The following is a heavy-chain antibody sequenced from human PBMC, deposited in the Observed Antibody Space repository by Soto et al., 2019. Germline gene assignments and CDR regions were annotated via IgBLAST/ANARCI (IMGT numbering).Heavy chain of an antibody. J-gene: IGHJ4*02. CDR1: GGSISSGGYS. CDR2: MYHSGST. Sequence: SETLSLTCAVSGGSISSGGYSWSWIRQPPGKGLEWIGYMYHSGSTYYNPSLKSRVTISIDRSKNQFSLKLSSVTAADTAVYYRGGVQDYWGRGTLVLVSS. V-gene: IGHV4-30-2*01. D-gene: IGHD1-1*01. CDR3: GGVQDY.